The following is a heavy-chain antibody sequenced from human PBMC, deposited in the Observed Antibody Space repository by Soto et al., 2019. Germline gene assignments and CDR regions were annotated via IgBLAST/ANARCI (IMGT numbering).Heavy chain of an antibody. V-gene: IGHV3-30-3*01. D-gene: IGHD6-19*01. Sequence: AGGSLRLSCAASGFTFSSYAMHWVRQAPGKGLEWVAVISYDGSNKYYADSVKGRFTISRDNSKNTLYLQMNSLRAEDTAVYYCAREQWLARNWFDPWGQGTLVTVSS. CDR3: AREQWLARNWFDP. CDR1: GFTFSSYA. CDR2: ISYDGSNK. J-gene: IGHJ5*02.